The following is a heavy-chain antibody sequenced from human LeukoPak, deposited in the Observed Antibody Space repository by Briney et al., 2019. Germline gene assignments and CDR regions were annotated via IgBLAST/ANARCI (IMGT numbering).Heavy chain of an antibody. V-gene: IGHV3-11*01. CDR1: GFTFSDYY. CDR2: ISGSGHTI. Sequence: GSLRLSCAASGFTFSDYYMSWIRQAPGKGPEWVAYISGSGHTIAYADSLKGRFTISRDNGKNSLYLQMNSLGPADTAVYYCARDIIAPGPHLYFDYWGPGALVTVSS. D-gene: IGHD6-6*01. CDR3: ARDIIAPGPHLYFDY. J-gene: IGHJ4*02.